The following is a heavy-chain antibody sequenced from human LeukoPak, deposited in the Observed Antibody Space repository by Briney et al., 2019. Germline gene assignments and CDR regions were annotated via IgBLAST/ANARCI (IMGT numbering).Heavy chain of an antibody. Sequence: AASVKVSCKASGYTFAAHHIHWVRQAPGQGLEWMGWILPDGRDTKYSQKFQDRLTLTTDTSTNTAYMELSRLIPDDMAVYYCSGRYGPGPVWGQGTLISASP. CDR2: ILPDGRDT. J-gene: IGHJ4*02. CDR1: GYTFAAHH. V-gene: IGHV1-2*02. CDR3: SGRYGPGPV. D-gene: IGHD3-10*01.